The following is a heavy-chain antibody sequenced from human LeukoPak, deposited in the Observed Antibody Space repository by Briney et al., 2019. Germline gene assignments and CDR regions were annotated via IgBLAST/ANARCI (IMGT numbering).Heavy chain of an antibody. D-gene: IGHD3-3*01. CDR3: AWGPKYYDFWSGYSPLSY. CDR1: GFTFSSYG. Sequence: PGGSLRLSCAAPGFTFSSYGMHWVRQAPGKGLEWVAVISYDGSNKYYADSVKGRFTISRDNSKNTLYLQMNSLRAEDTALYYCAWGPKYYDFWSGYSPLSYWGQGTLVTVSS. V-gene: IGHV3-30*03. CDR2: ISYDGSNK. J-gene: IGHJ4*02.